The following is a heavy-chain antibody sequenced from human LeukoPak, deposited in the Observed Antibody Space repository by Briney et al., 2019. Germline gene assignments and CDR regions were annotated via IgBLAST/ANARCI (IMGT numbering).Heavy chain of an antibody. V-gene: IGHV6-1*01. Sequence: QTLSLTCAISGDSVSSNSAAWNWIRQSPSRGLEWLGRTYYRSKWYNDYAVSVKSRITINPDTSKNQFSLQLNTVTPEDTAVYYCARVSNIAVAGSFDYWGQGTLVTVSS. CDR1: GDSVSSNSAA. J-gene: IGHJ4*02. CDR3: ARVSNIAVAGSFDY. D-gene: IGHD6-19*01. CDR2: TYYRSKWYN.